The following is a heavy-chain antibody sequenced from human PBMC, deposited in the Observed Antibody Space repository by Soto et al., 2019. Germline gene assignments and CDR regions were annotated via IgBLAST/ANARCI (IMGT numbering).Heavy chain of an antibody. J-gene: IGHJ4*02. D-gene: IGHD3-10*01. Sequence: PSETLSLTCTVSGGSISSGGYYWSWIRQHPGKGLEWIGYIYYSGSTYYNPSLKSRVTISVDTSKNQFSLRLSSVTAADTAVYYCARARLFTMVRGVTIIHDYWGQGTLVTVSS. V-gene: IGHV4-31*03. CDR2: IYYSGST. CDR3: ARARLFTMVRGVTIIHDY. CDR1: GGSISSGGYY.